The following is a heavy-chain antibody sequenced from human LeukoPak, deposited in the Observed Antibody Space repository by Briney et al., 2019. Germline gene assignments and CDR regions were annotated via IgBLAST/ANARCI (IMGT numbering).Heavy chain of an antibody. CDR3: ARYRGDWKYFDY. CDR2: TYYRSKWYY. V-gene: IGHV6-1*01. Sequence: SQTLTLTCAISGDSVSSNSAAWNWIRQSPSRGLEWLGRTYYRSKWYYDYASSVKSRIIINPDTSNNQFSLQLNSVTPEDTAVYFCARYRGDWKYFDYWGQGTLVTVSS. D-gene: IGHD1-1*01. CDR1: GDSVSSNSAA. J-gene: IGHJ4*02.